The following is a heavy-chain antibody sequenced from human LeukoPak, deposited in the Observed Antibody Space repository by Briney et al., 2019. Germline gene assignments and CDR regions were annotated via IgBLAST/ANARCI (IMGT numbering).Heavy chain of an antibody. CDR3: ARTAIKGPYYYMDV. Sequence: SVKVSCKASGGTFSSYAMSWVRQAPGQGLEWMGRIIPIFGTANYAQKFQGRVTITADKSTSTAYMELSSLRSEDTAVYYCARTAIKGPYYYMDVWGKGTTVTVSS. V-gene: IGHV1-69*06. J-gene: IGHJ6*03. CDR2: IIPIFGTA. CDR1: GGTFSSYA.